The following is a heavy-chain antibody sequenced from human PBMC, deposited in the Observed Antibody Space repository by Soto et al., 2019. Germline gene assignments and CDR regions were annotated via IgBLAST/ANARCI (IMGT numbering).Heavy chain of an antibody. D-gene: IGHD4-17*01. V-gene: IGHV4-59*01. J-gene: IGHJ6*02. CDR3: ASGAQRGDYCVFEKSDDYYDLGMDA. Sequence: SETLSLTCTVPGGSISSYYWSWIRQPPGKGLEWIGYIYYSGSTNYNPSLKSRVTISVDTSKNQFSLKLSSVTAADTAVYYCASGAQRGDYCVFEKSDDYYDLGMDAWGHATTGTVTS. CDR2: IYYSGST. CDR1: GGSISSYY.